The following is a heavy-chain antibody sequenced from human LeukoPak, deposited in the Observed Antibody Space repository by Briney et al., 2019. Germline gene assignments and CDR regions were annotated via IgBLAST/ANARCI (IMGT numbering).Heavy chain of an antibody. CDR1: GFPFSAYY. CDR3: AIADSGWFDS. Sequence: GASVKVSCKTSGFPFSAYYIHWLRQAPGKGLEWLGRIDPKGSATISAEKFHDRVTISVDTSTETAYMELSSLTSADTAMFYCAIADSGWFDSWGQGTLVNV. D-gene: IGHD6-19*01. CDR2: IDPKGSAT. J-gene: IGHJ5*01. V-gene: IGHV1-69-2*01.